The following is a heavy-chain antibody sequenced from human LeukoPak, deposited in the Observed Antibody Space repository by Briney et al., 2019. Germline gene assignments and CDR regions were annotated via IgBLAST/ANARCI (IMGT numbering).Heavy chain of an antibody. Sequence: SETLSLTCTVSGGSISSSSYYWGWIRQPPGKGLEWIGSIYYSGSTYYNPPLKSRVTISVDTSKNQFSLKLSSVTAADTAVYYCARHSRAVEVDYWGQGTLVTVSS. CDR3: ARHSRAVEVDY. D-gene: IGHD6-19*01. V-gene: IGHV4-39*01. CDR1: GGSISSSSYY. CDR2: IYYSGST. J-gene: IGHJ4*02.